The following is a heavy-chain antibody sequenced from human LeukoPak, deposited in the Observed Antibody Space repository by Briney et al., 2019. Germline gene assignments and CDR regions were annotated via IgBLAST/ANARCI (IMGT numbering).Heavy chain of an antibody. CDR2: ISGSGGST. CDR1: GFTFSSYA. CDR3: ARDVSDQDAFDI. D-gene: IGHD1-26*01. J-gene: IGHJ3*02. V-gene: IGHV3-23*01. Sequence: PGGSLRLSCAASGFTFSSYAMSWVRQAPGKGLEWVSAISGSGGSTYYADSVKGRFTISRDNSKNTLYLQMNSLRAEDTAVYYCARDVSDQDAFDIWGQGTMVTVSS.